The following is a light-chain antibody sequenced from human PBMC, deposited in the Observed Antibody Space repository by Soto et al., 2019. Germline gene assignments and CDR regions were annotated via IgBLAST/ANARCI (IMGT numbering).Light chain of an antibody. J-gene: IGLJ3*02. V-gene: IGLV2-14*02. CDR2: EGS. CDR1: SSDIGGSIL. CDR3: SSYASGSWV. Sequence: QSALTQPASVSGSPGQSITISCTGTSSDIGGSILVSWYQQEPGKAPKLMSYEGSKRPSGVSNRFSGSKSGNTASLTISGLQAEDEGKYYCSSYASGSWVFGGGTKVTVL.